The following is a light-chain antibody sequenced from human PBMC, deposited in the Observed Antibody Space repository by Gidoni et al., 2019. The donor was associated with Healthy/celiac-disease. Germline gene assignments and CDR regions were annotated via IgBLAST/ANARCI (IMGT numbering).Light chain of an antibody. Sequence: DIQMTQSPSSLSASVGDRVTITCQASQDISNYLNWYQQKPGKAPKLLIYDASNLETGVPSRFSGSGSGTDVTFTISSLQPEDIATYYGQQYDNLLTFGPGTKVDIK. CDR1: QDISNY. V-gene: IGKV1-33*01. CDR3: QQYDNLLT. J-gene: IGKJ3*01. CDR2: DAS.